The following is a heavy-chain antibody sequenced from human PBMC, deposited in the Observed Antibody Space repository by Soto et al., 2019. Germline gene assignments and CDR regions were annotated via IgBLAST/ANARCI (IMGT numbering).Heavy chain of an antibody. CDR1: GFTFSNYW. CDR3: ARDALNFYGSGSYYNPNWFDP. Sequence: GGSLRLSCAASGFTFSNYWMHWVRQAPGKGLVWVSRISSDGSTTRYADSVKGRFTISRDNAKNTLYLQMNSLRAEDTAVYYCARDALNFYGSGSYYNPNWFDPWGQGTLVTVSS. J-gene: IGHJ5*02. CDR2: ISSDGSTT. V-gene: IGHV3-74*01. D-gene: IGHD3-10*01.